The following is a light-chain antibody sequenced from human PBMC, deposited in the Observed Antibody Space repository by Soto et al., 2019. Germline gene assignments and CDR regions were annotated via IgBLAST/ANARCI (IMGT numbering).Light chain of an antibody. J-gene: IGLJ2*01. V-gene: IGLV1-36*01. CDR1: SSNIGNNA. Sequence: QSVLTQPPSVSDAPRQRVTISCSGSSSNIGNNAVNWYQQLPGKAPKLLMYYDDLLPSGVSDRFSGSKSGTSASLAISGLQSEDEADYYCAAWDDSLNGVVFGGGTKLTVL. CDR3: AAWDDSLNGVV. CDR2: YDD.